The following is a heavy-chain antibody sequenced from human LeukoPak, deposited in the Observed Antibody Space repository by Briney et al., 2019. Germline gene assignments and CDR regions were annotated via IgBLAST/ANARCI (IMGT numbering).Heavy chain of an antibody. J-gene: IGHJ4*02. V-gene: IGHV3-7*04. CDR1: GFTFSTYW. CDR3: ARDTIAPVFDY. CDR2: INQDGSEK. D-gene: IGHD2-21*01. Sequence: GRSLRLSCAASGFTFSTYWMSWVRQAPGKGLEWVAQINQDGSEKYYVDSVKGRFTISRDNAKNSLYLQVDSLRIEDTAVYYCARDTIAPVFDYWGQGTLVTVS.